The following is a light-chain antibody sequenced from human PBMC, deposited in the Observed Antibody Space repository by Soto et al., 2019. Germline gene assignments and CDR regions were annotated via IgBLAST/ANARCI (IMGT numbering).Light chain of an antibody. J-gene: IGLJ2*01. CDR2: DVN. Sequence: QSALTQPASVSGSPGQSMTISCTGTSNDVGGYNYVSWYQQHPGKAPKLMIYDVNNRPSGVSNRFSGSKSGNTASLTISGLQAEDEADYYCSSSTSSSTLVFGGGTQLTVL. V-gene: IGLV2-14*01. CDR3: SSSTSSSTLV. CDR1: SNDVGGYNY.